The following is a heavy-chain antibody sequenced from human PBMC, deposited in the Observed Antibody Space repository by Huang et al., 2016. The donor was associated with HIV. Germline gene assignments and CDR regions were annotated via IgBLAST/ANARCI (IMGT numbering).Heavy chain of an antibody. V-gene: IGHV1-69*01. CDR3: ARVESRRYYDSSGYYY. D-gene: IGHD3-22*01. CDR1: GGTFSSYA. Sequence: QVQLVQSGAEVKKPGSSVKVSCKASGGTFSSYAISWGRQAPGQGLEWRGGIIPIFGTANDAQKFQGRVTITADESTSTAYMELSSLRSEDTAVYYCARVESRRYYDSSGYYYWGQGTLVTVSS. CDR2: IIPIFGTA. J-gene: IGHJ4*02.